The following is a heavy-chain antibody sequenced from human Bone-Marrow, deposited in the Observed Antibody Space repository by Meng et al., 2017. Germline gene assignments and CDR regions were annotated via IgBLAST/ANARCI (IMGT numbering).Heavy chain of an antibody. D-gene: IGHD2-15*01. J-gene: IGHJ3*01. CDR2: IYPGGSDT. CDR3: ARRIVVVVGGTRWPGAFDL. Sequence: GESLKISCKGSGYSFTSYWIGWVRQMPGNGLEWLGIIYPGGSDTRYSPSFQGQVTISADKSITTAFLQWRSVKASDTAMYYCARRIVVVVGGTRWPGAFDLWGQGTMVTVSS. V-gene: IGHV5-51*01. CDR1: GYSFTSYW.